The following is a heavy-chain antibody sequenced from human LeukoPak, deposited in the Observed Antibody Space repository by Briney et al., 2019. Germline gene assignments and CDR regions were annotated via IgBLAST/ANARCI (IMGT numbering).Heavy chain of an antibody. J-gene: IGHJ6*03. CDR3: ARTYSSSWYSIPPPSAVSYYMDV. D-gene: IGHD6-13*01. V-gene: IGHV1-18*01. Sequence: GASVKVSCKASGYTFASYGISWVRQAPGHGLEWMGWISANNVNTNYAQKLQGRVTMTTDTSTSTAYMELRSPRSDDTAVYYCARTYSSSWYSIPPPSAVSYYMDVWGKGTTVTVSS. CDR2: ISANNVNT. CDR1: GYTFASYG.